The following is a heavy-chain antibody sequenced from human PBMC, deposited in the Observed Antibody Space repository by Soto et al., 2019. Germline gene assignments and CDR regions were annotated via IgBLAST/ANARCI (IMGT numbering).Heavy chain of an antibody. Sequence: EASVKVSCKASGYTFTTHYMHWVRQAPGQGLEWMGMINPSGGRTTYALKLQGRVTLTTDTSTSTAYMELRSLRSDDTAVYYCARGSLWFGELSPYYWGQGTLVTVSS. D-gene: IGHD3-10*01. J-gene: IGHJ4*02. CDR2: INPSGGRT. V-gene: IGHV1-46*01. CDR3: ARGSLWFGELSPYY. CDR1: GYTFTTHY.